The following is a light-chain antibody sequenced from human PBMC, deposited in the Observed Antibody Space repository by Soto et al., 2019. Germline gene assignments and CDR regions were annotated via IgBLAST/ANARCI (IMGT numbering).Light chain of an antibody. J-gene: IGKJ4*01. CDR1: QSVSSY. V-gene: IGKV3-11*01. CDR2: DAS. Sequence: EIVLTQSPATLSLSPGERATLSCRASQSVSSYLAWYQQKPGQAPRLLIYDASNRATGIPARFSGSRSVTDFTLTISSLEPEDFAVYYCQQRSNYLTFGGGTKVEIK. CDR3: QQRSNYLT.